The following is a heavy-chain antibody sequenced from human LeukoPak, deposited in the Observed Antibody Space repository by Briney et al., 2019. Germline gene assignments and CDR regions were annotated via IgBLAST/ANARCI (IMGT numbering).Heavy chain of an antibody. CDR3: AKDQRYYYGSGSYYPHYYYYYMDV. CDR2: ISYDGSNK. V-gene: IGHV3-30*04. Sequence: GRSLRLSCVASGFTFSSSAMHWVRQAPGKGLEWVAVISYDGSNKYYADSVKGRFTISRDNSKNTLYLQMNSLRAEDTAVYYCAKDQRYYYGSGSYYPHYYYYYMDVWGKGTTVTVSS. CDR1: GFTFSSSA. J-gene: IGHJ6*03. D-gene: IGHD3-10*01.